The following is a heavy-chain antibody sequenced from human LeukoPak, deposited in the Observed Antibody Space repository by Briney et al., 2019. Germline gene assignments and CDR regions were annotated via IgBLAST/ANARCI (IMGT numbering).Heavy chain of an antibody. V-gene: IGHV3-30*02. D-gene: IGHD1-26*01. CDR3: ARYARLYKWELLAY. CDR2: IRDDVRDK. Sequence: PGWSLRLSCAASGFTFSRHCIHWVRQAPGKGLEWVAVIRDDVRDKYYADSVKGRFTIPRDNHKNTVCLQKDNLRPEDTAVYYCARYARLYKWELLAYWGQGTLVTVSS. CDR1: GFTFSRHC. J-gene: IGHJ4*02.